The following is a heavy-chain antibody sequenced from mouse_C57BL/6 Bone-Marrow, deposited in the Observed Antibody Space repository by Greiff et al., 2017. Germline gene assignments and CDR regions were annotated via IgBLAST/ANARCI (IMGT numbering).Heavy chain of an antibody. Sequence: EVQVVESGGGLVQPGESLKLSCESNEYEFPSHDMSWVRKTPEKRLELVAAINSDGGSTYYPDTMARRFIISRDNTKKTLYLQMSSLRSEDTALYYCATIYDGYWYFDVWGTGTTVTVSS. CDR2: INSDGGST. CDR1: EYEFPSHD. CDR3: ATIYDGYWYFDV. V-gene: IGHV5-2*01. J-gene: IGHJ1*03. D-gene: IGHD2-3*01.